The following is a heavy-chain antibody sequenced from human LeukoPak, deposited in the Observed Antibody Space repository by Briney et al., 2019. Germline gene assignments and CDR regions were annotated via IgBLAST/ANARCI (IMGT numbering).Heavy chain of an antibody. D-gene: IGHD2-15*01. Sequence: SVKVSCKASGGTFSSHGLSWVRQAPGQGLEWMGGIIPIFGTTNYAQNFQGRVTMTTDTSTSTAYMDLRSLRSDDTAVYYCTRDHCRGDNCPSFDYWGQGTLVTVSS. CDR2: IIPIFGTT. V-gene: IGHV1-69*05. J-gene: IGHJ4*02. CDR3: TRDHCRGDNCPSFDY. CDR1: GGTFSSHG.